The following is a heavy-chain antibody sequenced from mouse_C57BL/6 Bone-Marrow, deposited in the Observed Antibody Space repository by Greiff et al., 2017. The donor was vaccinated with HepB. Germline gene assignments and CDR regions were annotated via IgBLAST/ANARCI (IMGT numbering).Heavy chain of an antibody. Sequence: QVQLQQPGAELVMPGASVKLSCKASGYTFTSYWMHWVKQRPGQGLEWIGEIDPSDSYTNYNQKFKGKSTLTVDKSSSTTYMQLSSLTSEDSAVYDCARWDVAYWGQGTLVTVSA. J-gene: IGHJ3*01. CDR1: GYTFTSYW. D-gene: IGHD4-1*01. CDR2: IDPSDSYT. V-gene: IGHV1-69*01. CDR3: ARWDVAY.